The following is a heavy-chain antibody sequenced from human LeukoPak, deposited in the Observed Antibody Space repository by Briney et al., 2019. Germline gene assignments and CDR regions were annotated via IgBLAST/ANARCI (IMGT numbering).Heavy chain of an antibody. CDR2: ISYRGAS. V-gene: IGHV4-31*02. CDR3: ARPQGGPWLDS. CDR1: GASIDTRDYY. D-gene: IGHD1-26*01. J-gene: IGHJ5*01. Sequence: SQTLSLTCSASGASIDTRDYYWSWLRQHPVKGLEWIGYISYRGASYNNPSLKSRLTLSIYTSGNQFSLRLTSLTAADTAVYYFARPQGGPWLDSWGQGTLV.